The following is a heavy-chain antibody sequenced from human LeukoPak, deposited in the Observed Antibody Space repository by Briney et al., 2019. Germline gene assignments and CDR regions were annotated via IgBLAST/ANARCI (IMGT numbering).Heavy chain of an antibody. CDR3: ARDLNWETY. V-gene: IGHV3-7*01. CDR2: IKQDGSEK. Sequence: GGSLRLSCAASGFTFSYYWMSWVRQAPGKGLEWVANIKQDGSEKYYVDSVKGRFTISRDNAKNSLYLQMNSLRAEDTAVYYCARDLNWETYWGQGTLVSVSS. J-gene: IGHJ4*02. D-gene: IGHD7-27*01. CDR1: GFTFSYYW.